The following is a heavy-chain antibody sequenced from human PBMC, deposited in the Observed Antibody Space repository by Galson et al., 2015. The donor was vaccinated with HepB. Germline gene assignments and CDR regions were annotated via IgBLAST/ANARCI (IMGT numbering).Heavy chain of an antibody. CDR1: GFTFSSYC. D-gene: IGHD5-24*01. Sequence: SLRLSCAASGFTFSSYCMNWVRQAPGTGLEWVSFVSSSSSYIYYAASVKGRFTISRDNAKNSLYLQMNSLRAEDTAVYYCARDPTLLVEMSTIAPYFDYWGQGSLVTVSS. V-gene: IGHV3-21*01. CDR2: VSSSSSYI. CDR3: ARDPTLLVEMSTIAPYFDY. J-gene: IGHJ4*02.